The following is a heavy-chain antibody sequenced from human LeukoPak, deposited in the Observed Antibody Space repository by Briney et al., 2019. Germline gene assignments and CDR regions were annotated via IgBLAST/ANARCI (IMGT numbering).Heavy chain of an antibody. Sequence: ASVKVSCKASGYTFTGYYMHWVRQAPGQGLEWMGWINPNSGGTNYAQKFQDRVTMARDTSISTSYMELSGLKYDDTAVYYCASRAIREIIPYFDYWGQGALVTVSS. CDR2: INPNSGGT. D-gene: IGHD3-3*01. CDR1: GYTFTGYY. V-gene: IGHV1-2*02. J-gene: IGHJ4*02. CDR3: ASRAIREIIPYFDY.